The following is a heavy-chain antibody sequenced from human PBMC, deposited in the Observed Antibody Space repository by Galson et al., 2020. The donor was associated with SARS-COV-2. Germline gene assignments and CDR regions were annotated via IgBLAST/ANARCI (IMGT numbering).Heavy chain of an antibody. D-gene: IGHD5-12*01. J-gene: IGHJ4*02. Sequence: SETLSLTCAVYGGSFSGYYWSWIRQPPGKGLEWIGEINHSGSTNYNPSLKSRVTISVDTSKNQFSLKLSSVTAADTAVYYCARGPDIVATIYFDYWCQGTLVTVSS. V-gene: IGHV4-34*01. CDR2: INHSGST. CDR3: ARGPDIVATIYFDY. CDR1: GGSFSGYY.